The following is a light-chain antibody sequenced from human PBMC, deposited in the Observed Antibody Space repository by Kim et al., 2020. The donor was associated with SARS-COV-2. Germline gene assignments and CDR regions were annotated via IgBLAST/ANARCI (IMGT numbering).Light chain of an antibody. CDR1: QSGSSND. Sequence: PGERATRAGRASQSGSSNDVGWYLQKPGQATRLLMDGASSRATSIPDRCSGSGAGTDFTRTISRLEPEDFAVYYCQQYGRLITFGQGTRLEIK. V-gene: IGKV3-20*01. CDR3: QQYGRLIT. J-gene: IGKJ5*01. CDR2: GAS.